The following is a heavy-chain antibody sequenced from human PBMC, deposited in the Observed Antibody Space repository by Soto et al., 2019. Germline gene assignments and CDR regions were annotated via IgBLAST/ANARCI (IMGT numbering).Heavy chain of an antibody. J-gene: IGHJ5*02. CDR2: IYHSGGT. D-gene: IGHD3-10*01. V-gene: IGHV4-30-2*01. CDR3: ARGVGELGGGFDP. CDR1: GGSISSGDYS. Sequence: QLQLQESGSGLVKPSQTLSLTCAVSGGSISSGDYSWSWIRQPPGKGLEWIGDIYHSGGTYYNPSLKSRVTISVDRSKSQVSLKLSSVTAADTAVYYCARGVGELGGGFDPWGQGTLVTVSS.